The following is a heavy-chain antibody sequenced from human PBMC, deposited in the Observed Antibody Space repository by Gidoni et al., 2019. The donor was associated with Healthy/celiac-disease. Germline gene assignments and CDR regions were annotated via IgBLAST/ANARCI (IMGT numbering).Heavy chain of an antibody. D-gene: IGHD3-22*01. Sequence: QVQLQESGPGLVKPSETLSLTCTVSGGSIRSYYWSWIRQPAGKGLEWIGRIYTSWSTNYIPSLKSRVTMSVDTSKSQFSLKLSSVTAADTAVYYCAREYDSSGIKVFDIWGQGTMVTVSS. J-gene: IGHJ3*02. V-gene: IGHV4-4*07. CDR2: IYTSWST. CDR3: AREYDSSGIKVFDI. CDR1: GGSIRSYY.